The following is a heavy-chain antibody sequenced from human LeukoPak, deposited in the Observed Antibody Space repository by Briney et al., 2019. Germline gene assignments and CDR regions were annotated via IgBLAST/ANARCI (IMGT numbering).Heavy chain of an antibody. J-gene: IGHJ4*02. CDR2: INPNSGGT. Sequence: ASVKVSCKASGYTFTGYYMHWVRQAPGQGLEWMGWINPNSGGTNYAQKFQGRVTMTRDTSISTAYMELSGLRSDDTAVYYCARDGPTSRGYSGYDLGYWGQGTLVTVSS. V-gene: IGHV1-2*02. CDR3: ARDGPTSRGYSGYDLGY. D-gene: IGHD5-12*01. CDR1: GYTFTGYY.